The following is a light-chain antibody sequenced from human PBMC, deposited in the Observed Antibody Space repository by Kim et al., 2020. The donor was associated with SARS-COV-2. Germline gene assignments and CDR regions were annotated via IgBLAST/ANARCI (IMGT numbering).Light chain of an antibody. CDR3: QQHNGY. J-gene: IGKJ4*01. Sequence: TLSASVGDTVTITCRASQSITSGLTWYQQKPGKAPKLLIYAVSSLDSGVPSRFSGSGSGTQFTLTISSLQPDDFATYYCQQHNGYFGGGTKVDIK. V-gene: IGKV1-5*01. CDR2: AVS. CDR1: QSITSG.